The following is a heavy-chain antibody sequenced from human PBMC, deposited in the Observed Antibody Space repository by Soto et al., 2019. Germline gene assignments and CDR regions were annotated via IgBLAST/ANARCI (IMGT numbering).Heavy chain of an antibody. CDR2: ISSSGSTI. J-gene: IGHJ4*02. V-gene: IGHV3-11*01. Sequence: QVQLVESGGGLVKPGGSLRLSCAASGFTFSDYYMSWIRQAPGKGLEWVSYISSSGSTIYYADSVKGRFTISRDNAKNSLYLQMTSLRAEDTAVYYCARGIDIVVVVADTPGFDYWGQGTLVTVSS. D-gene: IGHD2-15*01. CDR3: ARGIDIVVVVADTPGFDY. CDR1: GFTFSDYY.